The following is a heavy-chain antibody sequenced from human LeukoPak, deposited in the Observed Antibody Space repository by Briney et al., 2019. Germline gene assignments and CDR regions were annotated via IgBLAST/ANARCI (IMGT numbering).Heavy chain of an antibody. J-gene: IGHJ6*02. D-gene: IGHD6-19*01. Sequence: PGGSLRLSCAASGFTFSDYDMSWIRQAPGKGLEWVSYISSSGSTIYYADSVKGRFTISRDNAENSLYLQMNSLRAEDTAVYYCACIPGIAVAGSAPYYYYGMDVWGQGTTVTVSS. CDR3: ACIPGIAVAGSAPYYYYGMDV. CDR1: GFTFSDYD. V-gene: IGHV3-11*01. CDR2: ISSSGSTI.